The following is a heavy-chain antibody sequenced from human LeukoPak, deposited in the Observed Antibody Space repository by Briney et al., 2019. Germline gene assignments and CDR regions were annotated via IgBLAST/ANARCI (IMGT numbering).Heavy chain of an antibody. CDR1: GFTFSSYW. J-gene: IGHJ3*02. V-gene: IGHV3-7*04. Sequence: GGSQRLSCVASGFTFSSYWMTWVRQAPGKGLEWVANIKQEGSEKYYVDSVKGRFTISRDNAKNSLYLQMNSLRAEDTAVYYCARISLDAFDIWGQGTMVTASS. CDR2: IKQEGSEK. CDR3: ARISLDAFDI.